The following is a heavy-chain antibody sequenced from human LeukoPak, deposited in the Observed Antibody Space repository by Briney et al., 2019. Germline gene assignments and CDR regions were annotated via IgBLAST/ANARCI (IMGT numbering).Heavy chain of an antibody. CDR3: ARVEATTGRNYHYYYMDV. D-gene: IGHD1-1*01. J-gene: IGHJ6*03. CDR2: INSGSTYM. V-gene: IGHV3-21*01. CDR1: GFYFSSYS. Sequence: TGGSLRLSCGASGFYFSSYSMNWVRQAPGKGLEWVSSINSGSTYMYYAGSVKGRFTISRDNAKNSLHLQMYSLRAEDTAVYFCARVEATTGRNYHYYYMDVWGKGTTVTVSS.